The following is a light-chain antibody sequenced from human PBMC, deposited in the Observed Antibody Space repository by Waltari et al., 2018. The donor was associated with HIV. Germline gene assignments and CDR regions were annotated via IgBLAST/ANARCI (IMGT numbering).Light chain of an antibody. J-gene: IGLJ2*01. CDR1: PSNLGAKFD. V-gene: IGLV1-40*01. Sequence: VLTQPPSVSGAPRQTVTGSCTGRPSNLGAKFDVHCYQHLPVTAPKLLIYGNNHRPSGFPARFSGSRSGSSASLAITGLQAEDEADYYCQSYDNVLTAVIFGGGTKVTVL. CDR2: GNN. CDR3: QSYDNVLTAVI.